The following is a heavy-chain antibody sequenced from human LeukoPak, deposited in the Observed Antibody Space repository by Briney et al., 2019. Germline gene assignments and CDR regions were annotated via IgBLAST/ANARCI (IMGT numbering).Heavy chain of an antibody. CDR2: ISSSSSYI. CDR1: GFTFSSYS. D-gene: IGHD3-22*01. J-gene: IGHJ4*02. V-gene: IGHV3-21*01. CDR3: ARSGGDYYDSSGYYFDY. Sequence: GGSLRLSCAASGFTFSSYSMNWVRQAPGKGLEWVSSISSSSSYIYYADSVKGRFTISRDNAKNSLYLQMNSLRAEDTAVYYCARSGGDYYDSSGYYFDYWGRGTLVTVSS.